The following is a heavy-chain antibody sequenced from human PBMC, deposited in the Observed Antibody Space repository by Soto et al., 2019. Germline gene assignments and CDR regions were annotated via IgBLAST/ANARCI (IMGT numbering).Heavy chain of an antibody. J-gene: IGHJ3*02. Sequence: QVQLVESGGGVVQPGRSLRLSCAASGFTFSSYGMHWVRQAPGKGLEWVAVIWYDGSNKYYADSVKGRFTISRDNSKNTLYLQMNSLRAEDTAVYYCARGDGGDYDPVMPIWGQGTMVTVSS. V-gene: IGHV3-33*01. CDR3: ARGDGGDYDPVMPI. CDR1: GFTFSSYG. CDR2: IWYDGSNK. D-gene: IGHD4-17*01.